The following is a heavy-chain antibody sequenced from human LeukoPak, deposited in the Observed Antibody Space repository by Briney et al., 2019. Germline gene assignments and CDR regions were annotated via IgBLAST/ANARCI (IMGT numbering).Heavy chain of an antibody. J-gene: IGHJ4*02. Sequence: ASVKVSCKASGYTFSSYYMEWVRQAPGQGLEWMGIINPTGDSTSYAPKLQGRVTMTTDTSTSTVYMELSSLTSEDTAVYYCARITRGYSYGSSDYWGQGTLVTVSS. V-gene: IGHV1-46*01. CDR3: ARITRGYSYGSSDY. D-gene: IGHD5-18*01. CDR1: GYTFSSYY. CDR2: INPTGDST.